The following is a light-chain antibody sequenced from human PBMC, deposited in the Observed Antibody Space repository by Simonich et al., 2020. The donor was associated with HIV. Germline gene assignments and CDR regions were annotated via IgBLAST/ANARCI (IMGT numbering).Light chain of an antibody. Sequence: EIVLTQSPGTLSLSPGERATLSCRASQRVSDSFLAWYQQKPGLAPRLLIYDASSRATGTPDRFSGSGSGTDFTLTISRLEPEDFAVYYCQQYKSWPYTFGQGTKLEIK. CDR2: DAS. CDR3: QQYKSWPYT. CDR1: QRVSDSF. J-gene: IGKJ2*01. V-gene: IGKV3D-20*01.